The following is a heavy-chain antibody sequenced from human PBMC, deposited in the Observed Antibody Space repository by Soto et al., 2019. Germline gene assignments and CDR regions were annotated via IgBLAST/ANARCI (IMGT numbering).Heavy chain of an antibody. CDR2: ISGSGSGT. V-gene: IGHV3-23*01. CDR1: GFAFSSCS. D-gene: IGHD3-22*01. CDR3: AKGSSGSYDTFHX. Sequence: WGSLRLSFAASGFAFSSCSMYWVRQAPGKGLERVSGISGSGSGTYYADSAKGRFTISRDNSKNTLYLPMKSLRAEDTAVYYCAKGSSGSYDTFHXWGQGTLVPVSX. J-gene: IGHJ4*02.